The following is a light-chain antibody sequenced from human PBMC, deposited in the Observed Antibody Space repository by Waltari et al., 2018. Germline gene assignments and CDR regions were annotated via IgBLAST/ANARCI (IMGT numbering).Light chain of an antibody. J-gene: IGLJ3*02. Sequence: QSALTQPRPVSGSPGQSVAISCTGTSSDIGAYNYFSWYQQHPGEAPKLIIYGDSQRPSGVPDRFSGSKSGNTASLTISGVRAEDEADYYCCSFAGNFIWLFGGGTKLTVL. V-gene: IGLV2-11*01. CDR2: GDS. CDR3: CSFAGNFIWL. CDR1: SSDIGAYNY.